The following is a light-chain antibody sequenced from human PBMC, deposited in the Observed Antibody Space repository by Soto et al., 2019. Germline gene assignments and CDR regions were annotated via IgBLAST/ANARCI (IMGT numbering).Light chain of an antibody. CDR3: QQYSTYPLT. V-gene: IGKV1-5*01. CDR1: QSITTF. Sequence: DIQMTQSPSTLSASIGDRVTITCRASQSITTFLAWYQQKPGKAPQILIYDASNLEPGVPSRLSGGGSGTEFTLTISSLQPDDFATYYCQQYSTYPLTFGGGTKVDIK. J-gene: IGKJ4*01. CDR2: DAS.